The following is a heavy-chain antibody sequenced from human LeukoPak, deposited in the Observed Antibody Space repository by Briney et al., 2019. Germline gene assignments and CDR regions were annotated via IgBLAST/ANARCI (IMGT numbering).Heavy chain of an antibody. CDR1: GDIFSSNSAA. CDR3: ARDTGADDSYYYYYGMDV. CDR2: TYYRSKWYN. V-gene: IGHV6-1*01. J-gene: IGHJ6*02. D-gene: IGHD7-27*01. Sequence: SQTLSLTCAISGDIFSSNSAAWNWIRQSPSRGLEWLGRTYYRSKWYNDYAVSVKSRITINPDTSKNQFSLQLNSVTPEDTAVYYCARDTGADDSYYYYYGMDVWGQGTTVTVSS.